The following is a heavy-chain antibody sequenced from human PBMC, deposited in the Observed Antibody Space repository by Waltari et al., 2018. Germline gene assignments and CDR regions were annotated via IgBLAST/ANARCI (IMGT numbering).Heavy chain of an antibody. V-gene: IGHV2-5*01. Sequence: QITLKESGPTLVKPTQTLTLTCTFSGFSLSTSGVGAGWIRQPPGTALEWLALIYWIDDKRYSPSLKSRLTITKDTSKNQVVLTMTNMDPVDTATYYCAHSSYCSSTSCPGSAALDFDYWGQGTLVTVSS. CDR3: AHSSYCSSTSCPGSAALDFDY. CDR1: GFSLSTSGVG. CDR2: IYWIDDK. D-gene: IGHD2-2*01. J-gene: IGHJ4*02.